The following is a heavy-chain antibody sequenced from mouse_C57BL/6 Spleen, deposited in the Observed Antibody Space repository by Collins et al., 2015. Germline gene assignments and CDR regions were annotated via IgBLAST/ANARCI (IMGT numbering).Heavy chain of an antibody. CDR2: INPNNGGT. V-gene: IGHV1-22*01. J-gene: IGHJ3*01. CDR3: AKTAYYSNYLFAY. Sequence: SGPELVQPGASVKMSCKASGYTFTDYNIHWVKQSHGKSLEWIGYINPNNGGTSYNQKFKGKATLTVSKSSSTAYMELRSLTSEDSAVYYCAKTAYYSNYLFAYWGQRTLVTVSA. CDR1: GYTFTDYN. D-gene: IGHD2-5*01.